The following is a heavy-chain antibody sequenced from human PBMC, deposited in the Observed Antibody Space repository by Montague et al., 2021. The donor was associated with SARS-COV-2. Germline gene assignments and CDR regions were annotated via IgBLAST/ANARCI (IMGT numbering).Heavy chain of an antibody. CDR3: ARHCRHYGYYYCLDV. CDR2: IYSSGGT. V-gene: IGHV4-4*07. D-gene: IGHD3-10*01. J-gene: IGHJ6*02. Sequence: SETLSLTCSVSGEPISGYFWNWIRQPAGKGLEWIGHIYSSGGTNYNPSLKSRVTMSVDTSKNQFSLKVNSVTAADTAVYYCARHCRHYGYYYCLDVWGQGTPVTVSS. CDR1: GEPISGYF.